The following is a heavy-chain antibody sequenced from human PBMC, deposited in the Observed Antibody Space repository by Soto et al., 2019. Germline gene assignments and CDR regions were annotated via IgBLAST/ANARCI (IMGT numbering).Heavy chain of an antibody. CDR3: TRSRGPLDY. CDR1: GFSLTSSGVG. J-gene: IGHJ4*02. D-gene: IGHD3-10*01. CDR2: IYWDDDK. V-gene: IGHV2-5*02. Sequence: QITLKESGPTLVKPTQTLTLTCTFSGFSLTSSGVGVGWIRQSPGKVLEHLALIYWDDDKRYSPSLKSRLTITKDISENQVVLTMTNMDPMDTGTYYCTRSRGPLDYWGQGVQVTVSS.